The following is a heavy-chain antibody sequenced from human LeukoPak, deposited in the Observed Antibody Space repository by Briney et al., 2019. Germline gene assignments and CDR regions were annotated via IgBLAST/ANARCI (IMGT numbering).Heavy chain of an antibody. CDR1: GGTLSSYA. CDR2: VIPIFGTA. Sequence: ASVKVSCKASGGTLSSYAISWVRQAPGQGLEWMGRVIPIFGTANYAQKFQGRVTITTDESTSTAYMELSSLRSEDTAVYYCARGKNYDSSGYYYYWGQGTLVTVSS. CDR3: ARGKNYDSSGYYYY. D-gene: IGHD3-22*01. J-gene: IGHJ4*02. V-gene: IGHV1-69*05.